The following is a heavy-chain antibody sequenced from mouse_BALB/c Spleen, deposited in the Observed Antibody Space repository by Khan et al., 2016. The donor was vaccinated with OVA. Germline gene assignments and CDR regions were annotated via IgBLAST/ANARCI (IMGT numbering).Heavy chain of an antibody. CDR2: INTYTGEP. J-gene: IGHJ3*01. V-gene: IGHV9-3-1*01. CDR1: GYTFTNYG. Sequence: QIQLVQSGPELKKPGETVKISCKASGYTFTNYGMNWVKQAPGKGLQWMGWINTYTGEPTSADDFKGRFAFSLETSASTAYLQLHNLKTEDTATYSCARSNGNYWFAYWGQGTLVTVSA. CDR3: ARSNGNYWFAY. D-gene: IGHD2-1*01.